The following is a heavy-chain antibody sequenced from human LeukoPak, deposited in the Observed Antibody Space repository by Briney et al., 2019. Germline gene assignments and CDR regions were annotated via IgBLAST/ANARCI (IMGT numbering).Heavy chain of an antibody. CDR2: IYITGST. Sequence: PSQTLSLTCTVSGGSISSGNYYWTWIRQPAGKGLEWIGRIYITGSTYYNPSLKSRVTTSVDTSKNQFSLKLTSVTAADTAVYYCVREGSYRRGNWFDPWGQGTLVTVSS. CDR3: VREGSYRRGNWFDP. D-gene: IGHD3-10*01. CDR1: GGSISSGNYY. V-gene: IGHV4-61*02. J-gene: IGHJ5*02.